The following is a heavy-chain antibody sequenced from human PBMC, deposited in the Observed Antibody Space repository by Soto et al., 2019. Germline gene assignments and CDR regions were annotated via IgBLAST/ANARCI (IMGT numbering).Heavy chain of an antibody. J-gene: IGHJ6*02. CDR3: ARDGTTGTANYHYAMDV. CDR1: GFTLSSYH. Sequence: GGSLRLSCVASGFTLSSYHMDWVRQAPGKGLEWISYIHASSISNIYYADSVKGRFTISRDNAKNSLYLQMDSLRAEDTAVYYCARDGTTGTANYHYAMDVWGQGTTVTVS. D-gene: IGHD4-17*01. V-gene: IGHV3-48*03. CDR2: IHASSISNI.